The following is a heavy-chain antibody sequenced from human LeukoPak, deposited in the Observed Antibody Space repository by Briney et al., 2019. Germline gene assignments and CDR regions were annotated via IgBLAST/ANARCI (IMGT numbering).Heavy chain of an antibody. CDR1: GGTFSSYA. V-gene: IGHV1-69*05. D-gene: IGHD2-2*01. J-gene: IGHJ5*02. Sequence: SVKVSCKASGGTFSSYAISWVRQAPGQGLEWMGGIIPIFGTANYAQKFQGRVTITTDESTSTAYMELSSLRSEDTAVYYCARRGYCSSTSCYQGDWFDPWGQGTLVTVSS. CDR3: ARRGYCSSTSCYQGDWFDP. CDR2: IIPIFGTA.